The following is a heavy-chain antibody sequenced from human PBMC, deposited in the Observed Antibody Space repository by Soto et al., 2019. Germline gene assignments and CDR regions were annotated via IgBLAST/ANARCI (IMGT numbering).Heavy chain of an antibody. D-gene: IGHD3-10*01. V-gene: IGHV4-34*01. CDR1: GGSFSGYD. CDR2: INHSGSS. Sequence: SETLSLTCAVYGGSFSGYDWTWIRQPPGTGLEWIGEINHSGSSNYNPSLKSRVTISVDTSKNQFSLKLSSVTAADTAVYYCARVWGGAFDIWGQGTMVTVSS. CDR3: ARVWGGAFDI. J-gene: IGHJ3*02.